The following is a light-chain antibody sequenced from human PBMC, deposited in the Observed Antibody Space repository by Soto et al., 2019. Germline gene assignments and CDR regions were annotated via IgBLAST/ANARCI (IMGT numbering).Light chain of an antibody. Sequence: QSALTQPASVSRSPGQSITISCTGTSSDVGGYNYVSWYQQHPGKAPKLVIYDVSNRPSGVSNRFSGSKSGNTASLTISGLQAEDEADYYCSSYTSSSTSFGGGTKLTVL. V-gene: IGLV2-14*01. CDR2: DVS. CDR3: SSYTSSSTS. CDR1: SSDVGGYNY. J-gene: IGLJ2*01.